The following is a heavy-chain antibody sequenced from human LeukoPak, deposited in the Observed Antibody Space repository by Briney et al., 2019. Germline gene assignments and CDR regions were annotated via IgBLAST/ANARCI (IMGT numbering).Heavy chain of an antibody. V-gene: IGHV4-4*02. Sequence: PSGTLSLTCAVSGGSITSSNWWSWIRQPPGKGLEWIGEIYHSGSTNYNPSLKSRVTISVDKSKNQFSLKLSSVTAADTAVYYCASSGWYPYGMDVWGQGTTVTVSS. CDR1: GGSITSSNW. CDR3: ASSGWYPYGMDV. J-gene: IGHJ6*02. D-gene: IGHD6-19*01. CDR2: IYHSGST.